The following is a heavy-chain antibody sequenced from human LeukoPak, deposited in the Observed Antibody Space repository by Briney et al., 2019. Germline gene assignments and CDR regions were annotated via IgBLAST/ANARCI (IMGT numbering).Heavy chain of an antibody. CDR3: ARLGEESTVTTHDY. J-gene: IGHJ4*02. V-gene: IGHV5-51*01. D-gene: IGHD4-17*01. CDR1: GYKFSNYW. CDR2: IYPGDYDT. Sequence: GESLKISCQGSGYKFSNYWIGWVRQVPEKGLEWMGIIYPGDYDTRYSPSFQGQVTISADKSISTAYLQWSSLKASDTAMYYCARLGEESTVTTHDYWGQGTLVTVSS.